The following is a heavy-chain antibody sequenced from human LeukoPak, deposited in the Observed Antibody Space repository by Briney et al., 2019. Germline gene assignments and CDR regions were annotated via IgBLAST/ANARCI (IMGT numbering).Heavy chain of an antibody. CDR3: AEIYYYDSSGYSYEGDLAYYFDY. V-gene: IGHV3-23*01. CDR2: ISGSGGST. CDR1: GFTFSSYA. J-gene: IGHJ4*02. Sequence: PGGSLRLSCAASGFTFSSYAMSWVRQAPGKGLEWVSAISGSGGSTYYADSVKGRFTISRDNSKNTLYLQMNSLRAEDTAVYYCAEIYYYDSSGYSYEGDLAYYFDYWGQGTLVTVSS. D-gene: IGHD3-22*01.